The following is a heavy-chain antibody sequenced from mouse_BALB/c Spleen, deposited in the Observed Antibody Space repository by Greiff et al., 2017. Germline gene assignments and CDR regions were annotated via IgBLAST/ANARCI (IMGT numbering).Heavy chain of an antibody. J-gene: IGHJ1*01. CDR3: ARKYGNYLWYFDV. Sequence: EVKLMESGPELVKPGASVKMSCKASGYTFTSYVMHWVKQKPGQGLEWIGYINPYNDGTKYNEKFKGKATLTSDKSSSTAYMELSSLTSEDSAVYYCARKYGNYLWYFDVWGAGTTVTVSS. CDR2: INPYNDGT. CDR1: GYTFTSYV. V-gene: IGHV1-14*01. D-gene: IGHD2-10*02.